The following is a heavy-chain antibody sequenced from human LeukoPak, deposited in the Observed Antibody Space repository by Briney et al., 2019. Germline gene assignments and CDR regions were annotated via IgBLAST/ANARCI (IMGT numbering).Heavy chain of an antibody. D-gene: IGHD4-23*01. CDR2: IYYSGST. V-gene: IGHV4-61*08. CDR3: ASGYGGNFDY. CDR1: GGSISSGGYS. Sequence: SQTLSLTCAVSGGSISSGGYSWSWLRQPPGKGLEWIGYIYYSGSTNYNPSLKSRVTISVETSKNQFSLKLSSVTAADTAVYYCASGYGGNFDYWGQGTLVTVSS. J-gene: IGHJ4*02.